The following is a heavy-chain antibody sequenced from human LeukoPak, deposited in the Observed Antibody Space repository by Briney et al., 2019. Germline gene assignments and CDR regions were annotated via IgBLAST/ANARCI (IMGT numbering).Heavy chain of an antibody. CDR3: TRFPYDY. V-gene: IGHV3-30-3*01. J-gene: IGHJ4*02. Sequence: GRSLRLSCAASGFTFSSYAMHWVRQAPGKGLEWVAVISYDGSNKYYADSVKGRFTISRDNSKNTLYLQMNSLKTEDTAVYYCTRFPYDYWGQGTLVTVSS. CDR2: ISYDGSNK. CDR1: GFTFSSYA.